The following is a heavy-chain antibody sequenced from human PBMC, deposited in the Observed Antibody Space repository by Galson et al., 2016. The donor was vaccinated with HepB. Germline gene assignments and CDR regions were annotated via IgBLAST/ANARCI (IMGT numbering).Heavy chain of an antibody. V-gene: IGHV3-23*01. CDR3: AKSGRYYGVDHFDY. Sequence: SLRLSCAASGFTFRNYGMTWVRQAPGKGLEVVSSISRSGDSTDYADSVKGRFTISRDNSKNTLYLQMNSLRAEDTAVYYCAKSGRYYGVDHFDYWGQGTLVTVSS. CDR1: GFTFRNYG. CDR2: ISRSGDST. D-gene: IGHD4-17*01. J-gene: IGHJ4*02.